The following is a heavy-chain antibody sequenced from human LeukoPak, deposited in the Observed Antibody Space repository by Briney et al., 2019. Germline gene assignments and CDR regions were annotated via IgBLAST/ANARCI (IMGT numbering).Heavy chain of an antibody. J-gene: IGHJ4*02. CDR2: ISYDGSNK. CDR1: GFTFSSYG. V-gene: IGHV3-30*18. CDR3: AKDLPLVATIVEAGSDFDY. Sequence: HSGGSLRLSCAASGFTFSSYGMHWVRQAPGKGLEWVAVISYDGSNKYYADSVKGRFTISRDNSKNTLYLQMNSLRAEDTAVYYCAKDLPLVATIVEAGSDFDYWGQGTLVTVSS. D-gene: IGHD5-12*01.